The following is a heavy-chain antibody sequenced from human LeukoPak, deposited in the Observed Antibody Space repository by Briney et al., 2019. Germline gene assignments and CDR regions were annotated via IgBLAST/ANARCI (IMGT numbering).Heavy chain of an antibody. CDR2: IYPGDSDS. Sequence: GESLKISCKGSGYSFSTYWIGWVRQMPGKGLEWMGIIYPGDSDSRYSPSFQGQVTISADKSISTTYLQWSSLKASDTAMYYCARRYYDFWSGYYSSYYFDYWGQGTLVTVSS. D-gene: IGHD3-3*01. V-gene: IGHV5-51*01. CDR3: ARRYYDFWSGYYSSYYFDY. J-gene: IGHJ4*02. CDR1: GYSFSTYW.